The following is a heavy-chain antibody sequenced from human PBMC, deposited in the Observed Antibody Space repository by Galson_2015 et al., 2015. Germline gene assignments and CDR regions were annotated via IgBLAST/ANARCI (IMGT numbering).Heavy chain of an antibody. Sequence: SLRLSCAASGFTFTTFAMSWVRQAPGKGLEWVSGVSYTTGDKTYSADSVRGRFIISRDNSRNMVYLQMNGLRADDTAVYYCANEVRTGYATYYFDDWGQGTLVTVSS. CDR2: VSYTTGDKT. D-gene: IGHD5-12*01. CDR3: ANEVRTGYATYYFDD. CDR1: GFTFTTFA. J-gene: IGHJ4*02. V-gene: IGHV3-23*01.